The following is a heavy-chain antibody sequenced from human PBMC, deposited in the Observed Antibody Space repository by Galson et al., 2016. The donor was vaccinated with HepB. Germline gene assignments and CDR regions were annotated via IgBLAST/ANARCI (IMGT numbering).Heavy chain of an antibody. CDR1: GGSLSGYY. D-gene: IGHD2-21*01. CDR3: ARGILTMDNDA. CDR2: IDHGGSS. Sequence: SETLSLTCAVRGGSLSGYYGSWIRQPPGKGLEWIGEIDHGGSSKYNPSLESRVTMSVDRSKNEFSLKLTSVTAADTAVYYCARGILTMDNDAWGQGTLVSVSS. V-gene: IGHV4-34*01. J-gene: IGHJ5*02.